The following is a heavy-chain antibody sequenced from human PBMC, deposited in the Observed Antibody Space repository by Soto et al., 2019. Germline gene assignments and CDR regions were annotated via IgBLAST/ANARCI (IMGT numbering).Heavy chain of an antibody. CDR2: ISGYNGNT. V-gene: IGHV1-18*01. D-gene: IGHD6-19*01. Sequence: QVQLVQSGAEMKKPGASVKVSCKASGYTFTSYGISWVRQAPGQGLEWMGWISGYNGNTNYAQMLQVRVTMTTDTSTSTAYMELRSLTSDDTAVYYCARDLAAGLVDYWGQGTLVTVSS. CDR3: ARDLAAGLVDY. CDR1: GYTFTSYG. J-gene: IGHJ4*02.